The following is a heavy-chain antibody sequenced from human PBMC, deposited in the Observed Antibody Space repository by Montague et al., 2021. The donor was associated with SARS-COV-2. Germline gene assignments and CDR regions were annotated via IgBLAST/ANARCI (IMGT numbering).Heavy chain of an antibody. CDR2: ISYDGSNK. CDR3: ARQLIVFVPAAPGSPTHETYDYAMDV. D-gene: IGHD2-2*01. V-gene: IGHV3-30*04. Sequence: SLRLSCAASGFTFSSYAMHWVRQAPGKGLEWVAVISYDGSNKYYXDSVKGRFSISRDNSKNTLYLQMNSLRAEDTAVYYCARQLIVFVPAAPGSPTHETYDYAMDVWGQGTTVTVSS. J-gene: IGHJ6*02. CDR1: GFTFSSYA.